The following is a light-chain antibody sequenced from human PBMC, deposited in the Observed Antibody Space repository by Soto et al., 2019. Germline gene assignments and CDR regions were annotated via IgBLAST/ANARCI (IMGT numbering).Light chain of an antibody. J-gene: IGKJ1*01. CDR1: QSVSSN. CDR2: GAS. CDR3: QPYNHWPRS. V-gene: IGKV3D-15*01. Sequence: IVIKKSPATLSVSQGERATLSCRASQSVSSNYLAWYQQKPGQAPRLLIYGASSRATGIPARFSGSGSGTEFTLTISSLQSEDFAVYYFQPYNHWPRSFGLGISVDIK.